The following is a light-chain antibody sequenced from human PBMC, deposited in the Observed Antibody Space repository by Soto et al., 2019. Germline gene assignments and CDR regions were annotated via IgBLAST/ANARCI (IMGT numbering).Light chain of an antibody. J-gene: IGLJ1*01. CDR3: CSYAGSSTYV. V-gene: IGLV2-23*01. CDR2: EGS. CDR1: SSDVGSYNL. Sequence: VLAQPASVSGSPGQSITISCTGTSSDVGSYNLVSWYQQHPGKAPKLMIYEGSKRPSGVSNRFSGSKSGNTASLTISGLQAEDEADYYCCSYAGSSTYVFGTGTKVTVL.